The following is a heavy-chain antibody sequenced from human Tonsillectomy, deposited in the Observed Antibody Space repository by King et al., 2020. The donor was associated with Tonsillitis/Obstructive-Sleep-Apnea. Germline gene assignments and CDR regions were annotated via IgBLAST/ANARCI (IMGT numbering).Heavy chain of an antibody. Sequence: VQLVQSGAEVKKPGSSVKVSCKASGGTSSRYGISWVRQAPGQGLEWMGGIIPILGIANYAQKFQGRVTITADKSTSTAYMELSSLRSEDTAVYYCARGSTRNPYYSGMDVWGQGTTVTVSS. J-gene: IGHJ6*02. CDR1: GGTSSRYG. CDR2: IIPILGIA. CDR3: ARGSTRNPYYSGMDV. V-gene: IGHV1-69*10. D-gene: IGHD2-2*01.